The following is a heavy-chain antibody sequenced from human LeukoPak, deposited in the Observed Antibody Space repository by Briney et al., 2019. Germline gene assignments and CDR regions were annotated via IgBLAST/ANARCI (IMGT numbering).Heavy chain of an antibody. J-gene: IGHJ4*02. CDR2: IYYSGST. D-gene: IGHD3-22*01. Sequence: SETLSLTCTVSGGSISSSSYYWGWIRQPPGKGLEWIGTIYYSGSTYYNLSLKSRVTISVDTSKNQFSLKLSSVTAADTAVYYCARVKFTTMTPHDFWGQGTLVTVSS. CDR3: ARVKFTTMTPHDF. V-gene: IGHV4-39*07. CDR1: GGSISSSSYY.